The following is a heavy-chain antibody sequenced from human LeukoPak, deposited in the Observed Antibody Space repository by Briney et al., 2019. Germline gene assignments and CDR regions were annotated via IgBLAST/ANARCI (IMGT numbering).Heavy chain of an antibody. CDR3: ATGVIVRSGYFDL. J-gene: IGHJ2*01. CDR2: FDPEDGET. Sequence: GASVKVSCKVSGYTLTELSMHWVRQAPGKGLEGMGGFDPEDGETIYAQKFQGRVTMTEDTSTDTAYMELSSLRSEDTAVYYCATGVIVRSGYFDLWGRGTLVTVSS. CDR1: GYTLTELS. D-gene: IGHD1-26*01. V-gene: IGHV1-24*01.